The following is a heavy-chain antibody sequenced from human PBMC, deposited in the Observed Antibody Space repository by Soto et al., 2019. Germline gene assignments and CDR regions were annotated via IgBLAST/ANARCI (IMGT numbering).Heavy chain of an antibody. CDR2: INHSGST. V-gene: IGHV4-34*01. CDR3: ARGRVIWFGELLHLNWFDP. D-gene: IGHD3-10*01. J-gene: IGHJ5*02. CDR1: GGSFSGYY. Sequence: PSETPSLTCAVYGGSFSGYYWSWIRQPPGKGLEWIGEINHSGSTNYNPSLKSRVTISVDTSKNQFSLKLSSVTAADTAVYYCARGRVIWFGELLHLNWFDPWGQGTLVTVSS.